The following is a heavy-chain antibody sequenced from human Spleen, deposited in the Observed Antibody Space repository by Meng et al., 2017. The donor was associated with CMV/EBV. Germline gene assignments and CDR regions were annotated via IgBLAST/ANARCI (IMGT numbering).Heavy chain of an antibody. CDR3: ARDEPLSSSGRGACFGY. CDR1: YTFTSYY. D-gene: IGHD6-6*01. Sequence: YTFTSYYMHWVRQAPGQGLEWMGIINPSGGSTSYAQKFQGRVTMTRDTSTSTVYMELSSLRSEDTAVYYCARDEPLSSSGRGACFGYWGQGTLVTVSS. J-gene: IGHJ4*02. V-gene: IGHV1-46*01. CDR2: INPSGGST.